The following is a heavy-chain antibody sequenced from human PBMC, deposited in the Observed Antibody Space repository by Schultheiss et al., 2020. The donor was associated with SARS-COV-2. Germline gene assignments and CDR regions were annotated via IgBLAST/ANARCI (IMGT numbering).Heavy chain of an antibody. J-gene: IGHJ4*02. CDR1: GESLSGDH. CDR3: ARGWGDGYNNGPRQRFDY. CDR2: LSLGGGS. Sequence: SQTLSLTCAVDGESLSGDHWGWIRQSPGQGLEWIGELSLGGGSRYNSALKSRVTISVDTSKKNFSLNLDSVTAADTAVYYCARGWGDGYNNGPRQRFDYWGQGRLVTVSS. D-gene: IGHD5-24*01. V-gene: IGHV4-34*01.